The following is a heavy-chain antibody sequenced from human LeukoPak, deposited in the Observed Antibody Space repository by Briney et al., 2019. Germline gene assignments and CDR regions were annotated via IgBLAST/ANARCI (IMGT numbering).Heavy chain of an antibody. CDR3: ARSSGWYFDY. D-gene: IGHD6-19*01. Sequence: SETLSLTCTVSGDSISSSSYYWSWIRQPAGKGLEWIGRIFTSGSTNYNPSLKSRVTISLDTSKNQFSLKVSSVTAADAAVYYCARSSGWYFDYWGQGTLVTVSS. V-gene: IGHV4-61*02. J-gene: IGHJ4*02. CDR2: IFTSGST. CDR1: GDSISSSSYY.